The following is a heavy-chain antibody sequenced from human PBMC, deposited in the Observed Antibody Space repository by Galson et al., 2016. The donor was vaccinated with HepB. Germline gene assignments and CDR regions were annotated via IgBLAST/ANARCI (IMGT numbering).Heavy chain of an antibody. CDR2: INYSGRT. V-gene: IGHV4-39*01. D-gene: IGHD3-16*01. Sequence: SETLSLTCTVSGDSISSSSHYWGWIRQPPGKGLEWIGSINYSGRTYYKASLKSRVSISVDTSKNQFSLKLSSVTATDTAVYYCARLGAVGEPLYHFDYWGQGTLVTVSP. CDR3: ARLGAVGEPLYHFDY. CDR1: GDSISSSSHY. J-gene: IGHJ4*02.